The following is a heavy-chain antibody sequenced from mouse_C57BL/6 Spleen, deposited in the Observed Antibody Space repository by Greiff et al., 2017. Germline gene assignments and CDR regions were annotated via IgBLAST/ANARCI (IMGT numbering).Heavy chain of an antibody. CDR2: LWWNDDK. J-gene: IGHJ3*01. CDR1: GFSLSTSNMG. CDR3: AQRGYDDVSAWFAY. V-gene: IGHV8-5*01. Sequence: QVTLKESGPGILQPSQTLSLSCSFSGFSLSTSNMGIGWIRQPSGKGLEWLAHLWWNDDKYYNPSLKSRLTISKDTSNNQVFLKLTSVDTADTATYYCAQRGYDDVSAWFAYWGQGTLVTVSA. D-gene: IGHD2-2*01.